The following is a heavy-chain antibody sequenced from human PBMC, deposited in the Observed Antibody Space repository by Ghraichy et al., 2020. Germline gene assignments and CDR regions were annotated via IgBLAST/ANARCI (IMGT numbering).Heavy chain of an antibody. J-gene: IGHJ4*02. CDR3: AHRLRSSAYVEYYFDY. D-gene: IGHD5-12*01. Sequence: SGPTLVKPTQTLTLTCTFSGFSLSTSGVGVGWIRQPPGKALEWLALIYWDDDKRYSPSLKNRLTITKDTSKNQVVLTMTNMDPVDTATYYCAHRLRSSAYVEYYFDYWGQGTLVTVSS. CDR1: GFSLSTSGVG. CDR2: IYWDDDK. V-gene: IGHV2-5*02.